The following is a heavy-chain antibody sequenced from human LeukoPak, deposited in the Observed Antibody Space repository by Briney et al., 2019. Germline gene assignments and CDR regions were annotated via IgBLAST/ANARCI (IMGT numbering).Heavy chain of an antibody. CDR3: ASYKRRDSSGYYCDAFDI. CDR1: GGSISSSSYY. CDR2: IYYSGST. Sequence: SETLSLTCTVSGGSISSSSYYWGWIRQPPGKGLEWIGSIYYSGSTYYNPSLKSRVTISVDTSKNQFSLKLSSVTAADTAVYYCASYKRRDSSGYYCDAFDIWGQGTMVTVSS. J-gene: IGHJ3*02. V-gene: IGHV4-39*01. D-gene: IGHD3-22*01.